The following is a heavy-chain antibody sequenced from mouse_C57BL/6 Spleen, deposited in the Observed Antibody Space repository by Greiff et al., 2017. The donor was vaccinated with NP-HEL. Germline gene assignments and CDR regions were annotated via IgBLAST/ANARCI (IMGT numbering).Heavy chain of an antibody. CDR2: ISSGGSYT. Sequence: EVMLVESGGDLVKPGGSLKLSCAASGFTFSSYGMSWVRQTPDKRLEWVATISSGGSYTYYPDSVKGRFTISRDNAKNTLYLQMSSLTSEDTAMYYCARQGVYSWFAYWGQGTLVTVSA. D-gene: IGHD2-1*01. CDR1: GFTFSSYG. J-gene: IGHJ3*01. V-gene: IGHV5-6*02. CDR3: ARQGVYSWFAY.